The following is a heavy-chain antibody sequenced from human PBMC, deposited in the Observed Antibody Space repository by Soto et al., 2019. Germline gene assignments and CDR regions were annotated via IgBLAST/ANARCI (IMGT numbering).Heavy chain of an antibody. J-gene: IGHJ4*02. D-gene: IGHD5-12*01. CDR1: GDSPSSVY. CDR3: TGGGGWLTDY. V-gene: IGHV4-59*01. CDR2: IHYSGHT. Sequence: QVQLQESGPGLVKPSETLSLTCTVSGDSPSSVYCGWFRQPPGKGLEWIGYIHYSGHTNYNPSLKSRVTMSLDTSKNQFSLKLRSVTAADSALYYCTGGGGWLTDYWGQGTLVTVSS.